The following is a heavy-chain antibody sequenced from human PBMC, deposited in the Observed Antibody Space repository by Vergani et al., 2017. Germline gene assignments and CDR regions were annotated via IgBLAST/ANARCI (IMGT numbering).Heavy chain of an antibody. D-gene: IGHD3-22*01. Sequence: QVQLVESGGGVVQPGRSLRLSCAASGFTFSSYGMHWVRQAPGKGLEWVAVIWYDGSNKYYADSVKGRFTISRDNSKNTLYLQMNSLRAEDTAVYYCTRDHLYYDSSGYYYYTFAAFDIWGQGTMVTVSS. CDR3: TRDHLYYDSSGYYYYTFAAFDI. J-gene: IGHJ3*02. V-gene: IGHV3-33*01. CDR1: GFTFSSYG. CDR2: IWYDGSNK.